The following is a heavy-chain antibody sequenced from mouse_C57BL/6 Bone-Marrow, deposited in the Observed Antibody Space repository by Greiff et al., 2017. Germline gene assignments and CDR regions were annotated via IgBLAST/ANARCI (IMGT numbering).Heavy chain of an antibody. CDR3: ARLYPNYFDY. D-gene: IGHD2-12*01. CDR2: IYPGGGYT. V-gene: IGHV1-63*01. CDR1: GYTFTNYW. J-gene: IGHJ2*01. Sequence: LVESGAELVRPGTSVKMSCKASGYTFTNYWIGWAKQRPGHGLEWIGDIYPGGGYTNYNEKFKGKATLTADKSSSTAYMQVSSLTSEDTAIYYGARLYPNYFDYWGQGTTLTVSS.